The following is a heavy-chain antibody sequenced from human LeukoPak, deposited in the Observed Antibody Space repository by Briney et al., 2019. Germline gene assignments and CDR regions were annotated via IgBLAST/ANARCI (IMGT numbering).Heavy chain of an antibody. CDR2: IYYSGST. Sequence: SETLSLTCTVSGGSITTSSYYWGWIRQPPGKGLEWIGIIYYSGSTNYNPSLKSRVTISVDTSKNQFSLKLSSVTAADTAVYYCARAWYYYDSSGYYPFDYWGQGTLVTVSS. CDR1: GGSITTSSYY. V-gene: IGHV4-39*07. J-gene: IGHJ4*02. D-gene: IGHD3-22*01. CDR3: ARAWYYYDSSGYYPFDY.